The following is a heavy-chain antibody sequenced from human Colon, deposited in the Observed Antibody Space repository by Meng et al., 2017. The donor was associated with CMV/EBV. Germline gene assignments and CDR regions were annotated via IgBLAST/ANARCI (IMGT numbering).Heavy chain of an antibody. J-gene: IGHJ4*02. Sequence: SGPTLVKPTQTLTLTCTFSGFSFSTRGVGVGWIRQPPGKALEWLALIQWDDDKRYSPSLKNRLTISKDTSKNQVALIMTNMDPVDTATYYCAHKDPRSGSYPPFHYWGQGTLVTGSS. CDR3: AHKDPRSGSYPPFHY. D-gene: IGHD3-10*01. CDR1: GFSFSTRGVG. CDR2: IQWDDDK. V-gene: IGHV2-5*02.